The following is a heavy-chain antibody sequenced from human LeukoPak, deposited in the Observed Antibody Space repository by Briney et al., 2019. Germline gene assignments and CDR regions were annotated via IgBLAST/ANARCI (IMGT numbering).Heavy chain of an antibody. CDR1: GYTFTSYG. V-gene: IGHV1-18*01. Sequence: GASVKVSCTASGYTFTSYGISWVRQAPGQGLEWMGWISAYNGNTNYAQKLQGRVTMTTDTSTSTAYMELRSLRSDDTAVYYCARDPRYCSSTSCPFDYWGQGTLVTVSS. J-gene: IGHJ4*02. D-gene: IGHD2-2*01. CDR3: ARDPRYCSSTSCPFDY. CDR2: ISAYNGNT.